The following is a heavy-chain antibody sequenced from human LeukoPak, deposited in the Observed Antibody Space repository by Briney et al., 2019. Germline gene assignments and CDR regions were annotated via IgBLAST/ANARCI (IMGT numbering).Heavy chain of an antibody. CDR2: IYYSGST. J-gene: IGHJ4*02. Sequence: SETLSLTCTVSGGSVSCGSYYWSWIRQPPGKGLEWIGYIYYSGSTNYNPSLKSRVTISVDTSKNQFSLKLSSVTAADTAVYYCARIRVADVYYFDYWGQGTQVTVSS. V-gene: IGHV4-61*01. CDR3: ARIRVADVYYFDY. CDR1: GGSVSCGSYY. D-gene: IGHD6-19*01.